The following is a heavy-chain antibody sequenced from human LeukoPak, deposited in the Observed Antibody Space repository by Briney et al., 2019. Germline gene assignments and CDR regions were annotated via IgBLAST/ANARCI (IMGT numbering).Heavy chain of an antibody. Sequence: SETLSLTCTVSGGSISSYYWSWIRQPPGKGLEWIGYIYYSGSTKYNPSLKSRVTISVDTSKNQFSLKLSSVTAADTAVYYCARGDGYNYSWGQGTLVTVSS. D-gene: IGHD5-24*01. CDR1: GGSISSYY. CDR2: IYYSGST. CDR3: ARGDGYNYS. J-gene: IGHJ4*02. V-gene: IGHV4-59*01.